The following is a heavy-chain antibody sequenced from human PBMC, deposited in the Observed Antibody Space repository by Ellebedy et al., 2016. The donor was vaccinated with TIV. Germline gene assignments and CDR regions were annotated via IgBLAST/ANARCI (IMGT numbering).Heavy chain of an antibody. CDR2: IDPSDSYT. V-gene: IGHV5-10-1*01. CDR1: GYSFTSYW. D-gene: IGHD3-22*01. J-gene: IGHJ5*02. CDR3: ARHSDSSGYYGDWFDP. Sequence: GESLKISXKGSGYSFTSYWIGWVRQMPGKGLEWMGRIDPSDSYTNYSPSFQGHVTISADKSISTAYLQWSSLRASDNAMYSCARHSDSSGYYGDWFDPWGQGTLVTVSS.